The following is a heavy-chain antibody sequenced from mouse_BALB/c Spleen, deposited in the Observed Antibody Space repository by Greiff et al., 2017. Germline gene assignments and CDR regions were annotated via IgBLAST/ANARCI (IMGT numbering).Heavy chain of an antibody. CDR2: INPYTGDT. V-gene: IGHV1-37*01. CDR3: DDNTYDFDY. CDR1: GYSFTGYY. Sequence: VQLQQSGPELVKPGASVKLSCKASGYSFTGYYMNWVKQSHGKSLEWIGRINPYTGDTFYNQKFKGKATLTVDKSSSSAHIELLSLTSGDSAVCYCDDNTYDFDYWGQGTTLTVAS. J-gene: IGHJ2*01. D-gene: IGHD2-14*01.